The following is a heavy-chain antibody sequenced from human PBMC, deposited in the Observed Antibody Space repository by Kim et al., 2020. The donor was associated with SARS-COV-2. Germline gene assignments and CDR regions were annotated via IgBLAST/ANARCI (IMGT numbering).Heavy chain of an antibody. J-gene: IGHJ4*02. Sequence: NYAQKFQGRVTITADESTSTAYMELSSLRSEDTAVYYCARGMAGKAHFDYWGQGTLVTVSS. V-gene: IGHV1-69*01. CDR3: ARGMAGKAHFDY. D-gene: IGHD6-19*01.